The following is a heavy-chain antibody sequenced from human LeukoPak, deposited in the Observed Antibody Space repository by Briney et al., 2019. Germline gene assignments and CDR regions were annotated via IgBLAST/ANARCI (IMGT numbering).Heavy chain of an antibody. D-gene: IGHD3-3*01. CDR2: ISSSGGYT. CDR3: AKESGGSVGFWSGPFDY. Sequence: PGGSLRLSCVASGFTFTSYGMNWVRQAPGKGLEWVSTISSSGGYTYYADSVKGRFTISGDNSKNTLYLQMNSLRTEDTAVYYCAKESGGSVGFWSGPFDYWGQGTLVTVSS. J-gene: IGHJ4*02. CDR1: GFTFTSYG. V-gene: IGHV3-23*01.